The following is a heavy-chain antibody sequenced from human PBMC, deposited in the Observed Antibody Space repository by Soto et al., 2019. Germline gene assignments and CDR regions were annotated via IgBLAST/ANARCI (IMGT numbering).Heavy chain of an antibody. D-gene: IGHD4-17*01. Sequence: SVKVSCKASGGTFSSYTISWVRQAPGQGLEWMGRIIPILGIANYAQKFQGRVTITADKSTSTAYMELSSLRSEDTAVYYCARSEEYGDYTPETFQHWDQTLLVTGS. V-gene: IGHV1-69*02. CDR2: IIPILGIA. J-gene: IGHJ1*01. CDR3: ARSEEYGDYTPETFQH. CDR1: GGTFSSYT.